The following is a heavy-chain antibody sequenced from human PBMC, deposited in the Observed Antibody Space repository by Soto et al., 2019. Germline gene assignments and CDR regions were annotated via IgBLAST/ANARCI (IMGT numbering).Heavy chain of an antibody. V-gene: IGHV3-72*01. J-gene: IGHJ4*02. Sequence: PGGSLRLCCAASGFTFSDHYMDWVRQAPGKGLEWVGRTRNKANSYTTEYAASVKGRFTISRDDSKNSLYLQMNSLKTEDTAVYYCAREPYCGGDCYAPTGEFDYWGQGTLVTVSS. D-gene: IGHD2-21*02. CDR1: GFTFSDHY. CDR3: AREPYCGGDCYAPTGEFDY. CDR2: TRNKANSYTT.